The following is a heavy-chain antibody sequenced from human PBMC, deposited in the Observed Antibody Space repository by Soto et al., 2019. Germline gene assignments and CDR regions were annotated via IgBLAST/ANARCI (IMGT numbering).Heavy chain of an antibody. Sequence: ASVKVSCKASGYTFTSYAMHWVRQAPGQRLEWMGWINAGNGNTKYSQKFQGRVTITRDASASTAYMELSSLRSEDTAVYYCAREGPRWGYDFWSGYSPEYFQHWGQGTLVTVSS. CDR3: AREGPRWGYDFWSGYSPEYFQH. D-gene: IGHD3-3*01. CDR2: INAGNGNT. V-gene: IGHV1-3*01. CDR1: GYTFTSYA. J-gene: IGHJ1*01.